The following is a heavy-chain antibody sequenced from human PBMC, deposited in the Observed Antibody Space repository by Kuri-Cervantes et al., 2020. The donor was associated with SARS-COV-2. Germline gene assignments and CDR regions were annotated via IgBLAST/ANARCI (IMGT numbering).Heavy chain of an antibody. CDR1: GFTVSSNY. CDR2: IKQDGSEK. J-gene: IGHJ4*02. CDR3: ARARMAGPFDY. Sequence: GESLKISCAASGFTVSSNYMSWVRQASGKGLEWVANIKQDGSEKYYVDSVKGRFTISRDNAKNSLYLQMNSLRAEDTAVYYCARARMAGPFDYWGQGTLVTVSS. D-gene: IGHD5-24*01. V-gene: IGHV3-7*01.